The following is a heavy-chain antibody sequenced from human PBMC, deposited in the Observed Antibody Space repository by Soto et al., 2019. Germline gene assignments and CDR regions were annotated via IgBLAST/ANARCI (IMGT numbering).Heavy chain of an antibody. CDR3: ARANWNYGPFDP. D-gene: IGHD1-7*01. CDR1: GGSISSYY. J-gene: IGHJ5*02. V-gene: IGHV4-59*01. Sequence: QVQLQESGPGLVKPSETLSLTCTVSGGSISSYYWSCIRQPPGKGLEWIGYFFYSGSTNYNPSLKSRVTISLDTSKNQFSLKLNSVTAADTAVYYCARANWNYGPFDPWGQGTLVTVSS. CDR2: FFYSGST.